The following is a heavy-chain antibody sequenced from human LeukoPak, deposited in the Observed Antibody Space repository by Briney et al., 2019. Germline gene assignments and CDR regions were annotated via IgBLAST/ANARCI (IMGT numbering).Heavy chain of an antibody. CDR3: ATPPSCSSTSCHDY. CDR2: FDPEDGET. D-gene: IGHD2-2*01. CDR1: GYTLTELS. Sequence: GSVKVSCKVSGYTLTELSMHWVRQAPGKGLEWMGGFDPEDGETIYAQKFQGRVTMTEDTSTDTAYMELSSLRSEDTAVYYCATPPSCSSTSCHDYWGQGTLVTVSS. V-gene: IGHV1-24*01. J-gene: IGHJ4*02.